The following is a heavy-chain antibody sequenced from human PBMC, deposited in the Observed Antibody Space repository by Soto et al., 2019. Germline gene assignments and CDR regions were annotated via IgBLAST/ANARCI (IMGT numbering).Heavy chain of an antibody. Sequence: ASVKVSCKASGYTFTGHYIHWVRQAPEQGPEWMGEIGPESGATRYAQKFQGRVNMTRDMSINTVYMELNNLSPDDTAVYYCGRGRSGQIVLFSWGKRTPVT. CDR2: IGPESGAT. J-gene: IGHJ5*02. CDR1: GYTFTGHY. V-gene: IGHV1-2*02. D-gene: IGHD6-19*01. CDR3: GRGRSGQIVLFS.